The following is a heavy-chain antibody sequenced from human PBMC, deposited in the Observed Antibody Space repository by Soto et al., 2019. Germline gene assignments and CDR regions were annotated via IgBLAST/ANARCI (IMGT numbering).Heavy chain of an antibody. CDR1: GFTFSSYG. CDR2: IWYDGSNK. V-gene: IGHV3-33*01. CDR3: ARVDYYDSSGYYDY. J-gene: IGHJ4*02. Sequence: GGSLRLSCAASGFTFSSYGMHWVRQAPGKGLEWVAVIWYDGSNKYYADSAKGRFTISRDNSKNTLYLQMNSLRAEDTAVYYCARVDYYDSSGYYDYWGQGTLVTVSS. D-gene: IGHD3-22*01.